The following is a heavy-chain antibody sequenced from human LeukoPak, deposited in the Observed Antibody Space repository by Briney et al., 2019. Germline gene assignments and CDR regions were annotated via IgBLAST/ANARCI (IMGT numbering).Heavy chain of an antibody. Sequence: GGSLRLSCSASGFSFSNYAMYWVRQAPGKGLEWVANTKQGGSEKYYVDSVKGRFTISRDNAKNSLYLQMNSLRAEDTAVYYCARDFGLRCSGGTCYSVYYYGMDVWGKGTTVTVSS. CDR1: GFSFSNYA. D-gene: IGHD2-15*01. J-gene: IGHJ6*04. CDR2: TKQGGSEK. V-gene: IGHV3-7*03. CDR3: ARDFGLRCSGGTCYSVYYYGMDV.